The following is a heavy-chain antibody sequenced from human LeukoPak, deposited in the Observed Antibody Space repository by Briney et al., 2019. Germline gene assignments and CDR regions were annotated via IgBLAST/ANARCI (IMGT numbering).Heavy chain of an antibody. CDR2: ISYDGSSK. V-gene: IGHV3-30*18. D-gene: IGHD3-22*01. CDR1: GFPFSSYG. CDR3: AKLPSTYYYDSSGYSFDC. J-gene: IGHJ4*02. Sequence: GGSLRLSCAASGFPFSSYGIHWVRQAPGKGLEWVAVISYDGSSKYYADSVKGRFSISRDNSKNTLYLQMNSLRAEDTAVYYCAKLPSTYYYDSSGYSFDCWGQGTLVTVSS.